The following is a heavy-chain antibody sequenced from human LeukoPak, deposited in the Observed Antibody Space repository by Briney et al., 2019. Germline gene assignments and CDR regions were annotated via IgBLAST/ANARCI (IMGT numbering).Heavy chain of an antibody. CDR2: IYYSGST. V-gene: IGHV4-59*08. Sequence: SETLSLTCTVSGGSISSYYWSWIRQPPGKGLEWIGYIYYSGSTNYNPSLKSRVTISVDTSKNQFSLKLSSVTAADTAVYYCARHTDYDILTGYYKGDLDFDYWGQGTLVTVSS. CDR3: ARHTDYDILTGYYKGDLDFDY. CDR1: GGSISSYY. J-gene: IGHJ4*02. D-gene: IGHD3-9*01.